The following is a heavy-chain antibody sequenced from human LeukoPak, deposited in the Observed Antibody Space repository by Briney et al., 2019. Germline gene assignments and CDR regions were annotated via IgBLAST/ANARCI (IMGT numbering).Heavy chain of an antibody. J-gene: IGHJ4*02. D-gene: IGHD3-10*01. Sequence: ASVKVSCKASGYTFSDKYMHWLRQAPAQGLAYMGWIKLNGGGPKYAQKLQGRVTMTRDTSLRTAYMELNRLRSDDTAVYFCARGTWFGDSLGTDFWGQGTLVTVSA. V-gene: IGHV1-2*02. CDR2: IKLNGGGP. CDR1: GYTFSDKY. CDR3: ARGTWFGDSLGTDF.